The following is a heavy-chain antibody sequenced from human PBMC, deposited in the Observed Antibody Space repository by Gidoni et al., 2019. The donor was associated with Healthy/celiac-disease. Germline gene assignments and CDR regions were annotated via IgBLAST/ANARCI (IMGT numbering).Heavy chain of an antibody. CDR3: ARGNTDYDILTGYYYYYYYGMDV. D-gene: IGHD3-9*01. CDR2: IYYSGST. V-gene: IGHV4-31*03. CDR1: GGSISSGGYY. Sequence: QVQLQESGPGLVKPSQTLSLTCTVSGGSISSGGYYWSWIRQHPGKGLEWIGYIYYSGSTYYNPSLKSRVTISVDTSKNQFSLKLSSVTAADTAVYYCARGNTDYDILTGYYYYYYYGMDVWGQGTTVTVSS. J-gene: IGHJ6*02.